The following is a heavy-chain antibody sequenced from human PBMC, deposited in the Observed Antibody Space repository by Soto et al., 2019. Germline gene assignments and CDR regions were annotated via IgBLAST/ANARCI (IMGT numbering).Heavy chain of an antibody. Sequence: QVQLVQSGADVKKPESSVKVSCKAPGGTFSTYAISWVRQAPGQGLEWMGGIIPMFGTANYAQRFQDRVTITADESTNTVYMELSSLRSEDTAVYFRASGILLWLRRINNGYSGWGQGTLVTVSS. CDR3: ASGILLWLRRINNGYSG. J-gene: IGHJ4*02. D-gene: IGHD5-12*01. V-gene: IGHV1-69*12. CDR1: GGTFSTYA. CDR2: IIPMFGTA.